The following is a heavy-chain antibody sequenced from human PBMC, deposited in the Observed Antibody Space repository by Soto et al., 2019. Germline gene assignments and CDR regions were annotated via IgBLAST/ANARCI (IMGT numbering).Heavy chain of an antibody. CDR3: ASSLLTPFDY. D-gene: IGHD7-27*01. CDR2: INSDGSST. V-gene: IGHV3-74*01. Sequence: GGSLRLSCAASVFTFSSYWMHWVRQAPGKGLVWVSRINSDGSSTFYADSVKGRFTISSDNAKNTLYLQMNSLRAEDTAVYYCASSLLTPFDYWGQGTLVTVSS. CDR1: VFTFSSYW. J-gene: IGHJ4*02.